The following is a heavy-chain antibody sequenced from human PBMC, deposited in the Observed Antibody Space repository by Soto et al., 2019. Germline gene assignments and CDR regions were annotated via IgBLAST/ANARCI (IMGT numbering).Heavy chain of an antibody. J-gene: IGHJ4*02. CDR2: ISYDGSNK. V-gene: IGHV3-30-3*01. D-gene: IGHD6-19*01. CDR3: ARGIAVAGSKYGGYYFDY. CDR1: GFTFSSYA. Sequence: GGSLRLSCAASGFTFSSYAMHWVRQAPGKGLEWVAVISYDGSNKYCADSVKGRFTISRDNSKNTLYLQMNSLRAEDTAVYYCARGIAVAGSKYGGYYFDYWGQGTLVTVSS.